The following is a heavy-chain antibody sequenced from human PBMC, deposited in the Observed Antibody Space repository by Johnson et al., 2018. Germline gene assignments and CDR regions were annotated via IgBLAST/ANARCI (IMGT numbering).Heavy chain of an antibody. CDR3: ARRRYYDSSGYRGVDAFDI. J-gene: IGHJ3*02. V-gene: IGHV5-51*03. Sequence: VQLVQCGAEVKKPGESRKIACKGSGYSFTSYWSGWVRQMPGTGLEGMGIIYPGDSDTRYSPSFQGQVTISADKSLIPAYLQWSSLKASDTAMYYCARRRYYDSSGYRGVDAFDIWGQGTMVTVSS. CDR1: GYSFTSYW. D-gene: IGHD3-22*01. CDR2: IYPGDSDT.